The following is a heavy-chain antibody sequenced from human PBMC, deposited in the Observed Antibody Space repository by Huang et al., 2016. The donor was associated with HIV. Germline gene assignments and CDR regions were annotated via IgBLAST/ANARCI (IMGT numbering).Heavy chain of an antibody. J-gene: IGHJ6*03. V-gene: IGHV1-69*13. CDR3: AGGGANLYYYYHLDV. D-gene: IGHD2-15*01. CDR2: IISICRVT. CDR1: GGTFSSFA. Sequence: QVQLVQSGAELKKPGSSVRVSCKASGGTFSSFAISWLRQAPRHRLVWMGGIISICRVTKYAEKFQDRVTITADESTSTAYMELSSLRSEDTATYYCAGGGANLYYYYHLDVWGKGTTVTVSS.